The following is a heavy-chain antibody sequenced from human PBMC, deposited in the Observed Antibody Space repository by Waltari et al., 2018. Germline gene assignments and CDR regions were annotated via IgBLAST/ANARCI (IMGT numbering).Heavy chain of an antibody. V-gene: IGHV3-23*01. CDR3: AKGSRGYTNYFFDS. CDR1: GFSFMGFA. J-gene: IGHJ4*02. D-gene: IGHD3-16*02. CDR2: ISGSGATP. Sequence: EVQLLESAGGLVQPGEALRLSCAASGFSFMGFAMTWVRQAPGGGLGCVASISGSGATPFYADAVKGRFTSVRDNSRDTVYLQMNSLRVDDSAVYYCAKGSRGYTNYFFDSWGQGTLVSVSS.